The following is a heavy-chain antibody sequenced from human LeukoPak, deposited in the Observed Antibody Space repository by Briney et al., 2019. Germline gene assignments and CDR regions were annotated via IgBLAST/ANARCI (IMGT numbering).Heavy chain of an antibody. CDR3: ARDARKWLRRDYFGY. Sequence: ASVTVTCKPSGYTFTNYGISWVRQAPGQGLEWMGWISAYNGNTNYAQKLQGRVTMTTDTSTGTAYMELRSLISDDTAVYYCARDARKWLRRDYFGYWGPGTLGTVSS. CDR1: GYTFTNYG. D-gene: IGHD5-12*01. CDR2: ISAYNGNT. V-gene: IGHV1-18*01. J-gene: IGHJ4*02.